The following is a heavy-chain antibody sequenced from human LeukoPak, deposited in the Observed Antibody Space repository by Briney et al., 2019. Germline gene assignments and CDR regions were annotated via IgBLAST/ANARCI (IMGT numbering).Heavy chain of an antibody. Sequence: SETLFLTCTVSGGSISSGGYYWSWIRQPPGKGLEWIGYIYHSGSTYYNPSLKSRVTISVDRSKNQFSPKLSSVTAADTAVYYCAREGSGYDYYFDYWGQGTLVTVSS. J-gene: IGHJ4*02. CDR3: AREGSGYDYYFDY. CDR2: IYHSGST. V-gene: IGHV4-30-2*01. D-gene: IGHD5-12*01. CDR1: GGSISSGGYY.